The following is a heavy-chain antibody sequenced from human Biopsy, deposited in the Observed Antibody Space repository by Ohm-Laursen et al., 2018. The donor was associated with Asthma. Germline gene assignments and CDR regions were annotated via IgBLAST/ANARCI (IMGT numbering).Heavy chain of an antibody. CDR1: GASIKTDDHY. D-gene: IGHD6-19*01. V-gene: IGHV4-30-4*01. Sequence: SETLSLTCTVSGASIKTDDHYWSWLRQPLGKGLKWFGFIHYSGSTSYNPSLKGGVTISVDTSKNQFSLKLSSVTAADTAVYYCARASVAASSNWFDPWGQGTLVTVSS. J-gene: IGHJ5*02. CDR2: IHYSGST. CDR3: ARASVAASSNWFDP.